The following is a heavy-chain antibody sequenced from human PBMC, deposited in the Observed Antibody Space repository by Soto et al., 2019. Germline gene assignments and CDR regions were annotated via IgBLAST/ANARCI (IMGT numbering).Heavy chain of an antibody. Sequence: EVQLLEAGGGLVQPGGSLRLSCAASGFSFRDYGMSWVRQAPGKGLEWLSAIIGIGDTAYYADSVRGRFTISRDNSKNTLYLQLNDLGAEDTVIYYCAKDYDYGDSLPFDYWGQGTLVTVSS. CDR1: GFSFRDYG. D-gene: IGHD4-17*01. CDR2: IIGIGDTA. J-gene: IGHJ4*02. V-gene: IGHV3-23*01. CDR3: AKDYDYGDSLPFDY.